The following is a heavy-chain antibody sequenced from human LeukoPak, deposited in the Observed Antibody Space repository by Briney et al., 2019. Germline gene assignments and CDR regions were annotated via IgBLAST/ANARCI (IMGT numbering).Heavy chain of an antibody. CDR1: GFTVSSNY. CDR3: AREALGGGGY. CDR2: IYSSGST. Sequence: GGSLRLSCAASGFTVSSNYMSWVRQAPGKGLEWVSIIYSSGSTYYADSVKGRSTISRDNSKNTLYLQMNSLRAEDTAVYHCAREALGGGGYWGQGTLVTVSS. V-gene: IGHV3-66*01. J-gene: IGHJ4*02. D-gene: IGHD3-10*01.